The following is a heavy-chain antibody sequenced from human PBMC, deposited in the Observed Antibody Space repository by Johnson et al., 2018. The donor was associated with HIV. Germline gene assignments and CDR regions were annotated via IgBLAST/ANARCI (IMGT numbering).Heavy chain of an antibody. Sequence: VQLVESGGGSVKPGESLRLSCAASGFRFHEYGMTWVRQVPGKGPEWVSGIDWNGESTGYADSVTGRFTISRDNSKNTLYLQMNSLRVEDTAVYYCARDPITPYERGPDAFDVWGQGTVVTVSS. J-gene: IGHJ3*01. D-gene: IGHD2-21*01. CDR3: ARDPITPYERGPDAFDV. V-gene: IGHV3-20*04. CDR1: GFRFHEYG. CDR2: IDWNGEST.